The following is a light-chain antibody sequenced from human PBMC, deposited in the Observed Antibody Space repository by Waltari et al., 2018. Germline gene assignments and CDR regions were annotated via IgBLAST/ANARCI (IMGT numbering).Light chain of an antibody. Sequence: QSALTQPASVSGSPGQSITISCTGTSSDIASYNYFSWYQQYPGEAPKLIIYDVTSRPSGVSSRFSGSKSGHTAFLTISGLQAEDEADFFCSSYTTSWTYVFGTGTTVNVL. CDR2: DVT. CDR3: SSYTTSWTYV. V-gene: IGLV2-14*03. J-gene: IGLJ1*01. CDR1: SSDIASYNY.